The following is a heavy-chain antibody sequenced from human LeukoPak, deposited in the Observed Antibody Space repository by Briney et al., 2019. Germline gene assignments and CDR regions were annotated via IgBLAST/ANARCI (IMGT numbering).Heavy chain of an antibody. CDR3: ARSLYDMLTGYVDY. V-gene: IGHV3-21*01. Sequence: GGSLRLSCAASGFTFSSYSMNWVRQAPGEGLEWVSSISSSSSYIYYADSVKGRFTISRDNAKNSLYLQMNSLRAGDTAVYYCARSLYDMLTGYVDYWGQGTLVTVSS. CDR2: ISSSSSYI. CDR1: GFTFSSYS. J-gene: IGHJ4*02. D-gene: IGHD3-9*01.